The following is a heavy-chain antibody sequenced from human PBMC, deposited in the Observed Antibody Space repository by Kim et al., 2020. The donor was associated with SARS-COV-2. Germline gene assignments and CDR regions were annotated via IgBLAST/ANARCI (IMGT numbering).Heavy chain of an antibody. CDR1: GGSISSSSYY. CDR2: IYYSGST. D-gene: IGHD4-17*01. J-gene: IGHJ3*02. V-gene: IGHV4-39*01. CDR3: ARLGLRGTGAFDI. Sequence: SETLSLTCTVSGGSISSSSYYWGWIRQPPGKGLEWIGSIYYSGSTYYNPSLKSRVTISVDTSKNQFSLKLSSVTAADTAVYYCARLGLRGTGAFDIWGQGTMVTVSS.